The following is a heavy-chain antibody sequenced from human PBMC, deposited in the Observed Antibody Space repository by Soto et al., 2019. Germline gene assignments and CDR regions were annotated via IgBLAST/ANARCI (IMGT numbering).Heavy chain of an antibody. V-gene: IGHV4-4*07. D-gene: IGHD1-26*01. CDR1: GGSIRSNY. J-gene: IGHJ6*02. CDR2: IYTSGTT. Sequence: QVQLQESGPGLVKPSETLSLTCNVSGGSIRSNYWSWIRQPAGKALEWIGRIYTSGTTNYNPSLKSRATMLVDTSKNQFSLILSPVTAADTAVYYCAREGASGFGMDVWGQGTTVTVSS. CDR3: AREGASGFGMDV.